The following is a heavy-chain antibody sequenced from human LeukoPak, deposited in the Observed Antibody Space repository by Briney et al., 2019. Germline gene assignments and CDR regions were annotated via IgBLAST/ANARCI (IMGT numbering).Heavy chain of an antibody. CDR1: GYSISSGYY. CDR3: ATTTIVVGDDAFDI. CDR2: IYHSGST. Sequence: PSETLSLTCAVSGYSISSGYYWGWIRQPPGKGLEWIGSIYHSGSTYYNPSLKSRVTISVDTSKNQFSLKLSSVTAADTAVYYCATTTIVVGDDAFDIWGQGTMVTVSS. J-gene: IGHJ3*02. D-gene: IGHD2-21*01. V-gene: IGHV4-38-2*01.